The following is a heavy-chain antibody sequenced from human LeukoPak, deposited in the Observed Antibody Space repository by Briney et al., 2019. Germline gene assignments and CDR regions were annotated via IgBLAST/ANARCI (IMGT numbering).Heavy chain of an antibody. J-gene: IGHJ6*03. Sequence: PGGSLRLSCAASGFTFSNYGMHWVRQAPGKGLEWVAFIRHDGSNKYYGDSVKGRFTIPRDNSRNTLYLQMNSLRAEDAAVYYCASRGYSYGQYYMDVWGKGTTVTISS. V-gene: IGHV3-30*02. D-gene: IGHD5-18*01. CDR1: GFTFSNYG. CDR3: ASRGYSYGQYYMDV. CDR2: IRHDGSNK.